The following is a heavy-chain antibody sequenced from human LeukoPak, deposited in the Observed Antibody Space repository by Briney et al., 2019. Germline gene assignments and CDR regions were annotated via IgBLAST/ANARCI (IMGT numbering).Heavy chain of an antibody. CDR2: ISSSSSYI. J-gene: IGHJ4*02. CDR3: ARDKEGATEY. Sequence: TGGSLRLSCAASGFTFSSYSMNWVRQAPEKGLEWVSSISSSSSYIYYADSVKGRFTISSNNAKNSLYLQMNSLRAEDTAVYYCARDKEGATEYWGQGTLVTVSS. D-gene: IGHD1-26*01. CDR1: GFTFSSYS. V-gene: IGHV3-21*01.